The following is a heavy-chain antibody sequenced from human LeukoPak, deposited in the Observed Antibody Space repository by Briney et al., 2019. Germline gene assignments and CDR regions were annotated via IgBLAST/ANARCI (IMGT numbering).Heavy chain of an antibody. Sequence: GASVKVSCKASGYTFTGYYMHWVRQAPRQGLEWMGWIIPNSGGTNYAQKFQGRVTMTRDTSISTAYMELSRLRSDDTAVYYCARAVVVIGYDYWGQGTLVTVSS. D-gene: IGHD2-21*01. CDR1: GYTFTGYY. CDR2: IIPNSGGT. CDR3: ARAVVVIGYDY. J-gene: IGHJ4*02. V-gene: IGHV1-2*02.